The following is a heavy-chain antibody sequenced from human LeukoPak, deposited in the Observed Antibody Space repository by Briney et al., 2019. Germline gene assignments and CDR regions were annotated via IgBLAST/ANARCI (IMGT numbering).Heavy chain of an antibody. CDR2: VSGPGDVT. CDR3: AKGILTETHGISWDPFDY. Sequence: PGGSLRLSCAASGFTFNGYAMSWGRQAPGKGLEWVSTVSGPGDVTHYADSVKGRFTIYKDHSRSTLYLQMNSLRADDTAVYYCAKGILTETHGISWDPFDYWGQGALVTVSS. J-gene: IGHJ4*02. V-gene: IGHV3-23*01. D-gene: IGHD6-13*01. CDR1: GFTFNGYA.